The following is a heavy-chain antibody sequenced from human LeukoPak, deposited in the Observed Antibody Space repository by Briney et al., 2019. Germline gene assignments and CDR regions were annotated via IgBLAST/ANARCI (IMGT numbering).Heavy chain of an antibody. CDR1: GFTFSSYS. D-gene: IGHD6-19*01. CDR2: IRYDGSNK. V-gene: IGHV3-30*02. CDR3: AKDISSRYSSGWSEYFDY. J-gene: IGHJ4*02. Sequence: GGSLRLSCAASGFTFSSYSMNWVRQAPGKGLEWVAFIRYDGSNKYYADSVKGRFTISRDNSKNTLYLQMNSLRAEDTAVYYCAKDISSRYSSGWSEYFDYWGQGTLVTVSS.